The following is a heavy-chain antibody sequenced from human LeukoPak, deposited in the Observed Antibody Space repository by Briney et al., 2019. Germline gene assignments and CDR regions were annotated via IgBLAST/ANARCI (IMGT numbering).Heavy chain of an antibody. Sequence: SETLSLTCTLSGGSITTTTYYWGWIRQPPGKGLEWIGSSYYSGNTYYNPSLKSRVTMSVDTSKNQFSLKLSSVTAADTAVYYCARDQPYYYYYYMDVWGKGTTVTVSS. D-gene: IGHD1-14*01. V-gene: IGHV4-39*07. CDR2: SYYSGNT. CDR1: GGSITTTTYY. CDR3: ARDQPYYYYYYMDV. J-gene: IGHJ6*03.